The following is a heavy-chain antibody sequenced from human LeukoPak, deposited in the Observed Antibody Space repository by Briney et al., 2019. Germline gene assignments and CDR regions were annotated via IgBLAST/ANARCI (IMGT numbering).Heavy chain of an antibody. D-gene: IGHD6-6*01. V-gene: IGHV1-69*05. CDR1: GGTFSSYS. CDR2: IIPIFGTA. Sequence: GASVKVSCKASGGTFSSYSLSWVRQAPGQGLEWMGGIIPIFGTANNAQKFQGRVTITTDESTSTVYMELSSLRSGDTAVYYCARDRSFSSPDAFDIWGQGTMVTVSS. CDR3: ARDRSFSSPDAFDI. J-gene: IGHJ3*02.